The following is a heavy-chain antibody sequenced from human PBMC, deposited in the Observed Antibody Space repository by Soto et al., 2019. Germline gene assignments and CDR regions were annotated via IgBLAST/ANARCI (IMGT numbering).Heavy chain of an antibody. Sequence: PSETLSLTCNVSGGSIRSYYWNWIRQPPGKTLEWIGDVYYSGSANYNPSLKSRVTISVDMSKNQFSLKLNSVTAADTAVYCCARGSMVRGPTPFDYWGQGTLVTVSS. J-gene: IGHJ4*02. D-gene: IGHD3-10*01. CDR1: GGSIRSYY. V-gene: IGHV4-59*01. CDR2: VYYSGSA. CDR3: ARGSMVRGPTPFDY.